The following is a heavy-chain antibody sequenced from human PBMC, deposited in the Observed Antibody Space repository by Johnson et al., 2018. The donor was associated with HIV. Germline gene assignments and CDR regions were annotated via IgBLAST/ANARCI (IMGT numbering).Heavy chain of an antibody. CDR2: IKEDGSEK. Sequence: VQLVESGGGLVQPGGSLRLSCAASGFTVSSNYMSWVRQAPGKGLEWVANIKEDGSEKYYVDSLKGRFTISRDNAKNSLYLQMNSLRGEDTAVYYCARDSSTTDVAFDIWGQGTMVTVSS. CDR1: GFTVSSNY. CDR3: ARDSSTTDVAFDI. V-gene: IGHV3-7*01. J-gene: IGHJ3*02. D-gene: IGHD1-14*01.